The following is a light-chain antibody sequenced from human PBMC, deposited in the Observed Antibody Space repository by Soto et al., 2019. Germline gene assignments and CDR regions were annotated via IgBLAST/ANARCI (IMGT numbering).Light chain of an antibody. Sequence: QYVLTQPPSVSGAPGQSVTISCTGRSSNIGAGYDLHWYQQLPGTAPRLIIYSNNNRRSGVPDRFSGSKSGTSASLAITGLQTEDEADYYCQSYDSSLRSYVFGTGTKLTVL. CDR3: QSYDSSLRSYV. J-gene: IGLJ1*01. CDR2: SNN. CDR1: SSNIGAGYD. V-gene: IGLV1-40*01.